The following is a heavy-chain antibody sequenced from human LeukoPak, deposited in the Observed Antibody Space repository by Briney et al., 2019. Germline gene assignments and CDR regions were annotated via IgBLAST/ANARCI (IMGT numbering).Heavy chain of an antibody. CDR3: ARLDSSGYLDDY. Sequence: GGSLRLSCAASGFTFSSYGMHWVRQAPGKGLEWVAVIWYDGSNKYYADSVKGRFTISRDNSKNTLYLQTNSLRAEDTAVYYCARLDSSGYLDDYWGQGTLVTVSS. J-gene: IGHJ4*02. V-gene: IGHV3-33*01. CDR1: GFTFSSYG. CDR2: IWYDGSNK. D-gene: IGHD3-22*01.